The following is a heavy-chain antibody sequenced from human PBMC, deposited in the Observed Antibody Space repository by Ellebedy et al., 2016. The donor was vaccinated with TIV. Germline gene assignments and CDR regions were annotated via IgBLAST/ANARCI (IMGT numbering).Heavy chain of an antibody. J-gene: IGHJ4*02. Sequence: SETLSLTXTVSGGSITSYSWNWIRQPPGKGLEWIGYIYYSGSTNYNPSLKSRVTISIDTSKNQFSLKLSSVTAADTAVYYCARDDGRQYFDYWGQGTLVTVSS. CDR1: GGSITSYS. CDR3: ARDDGRQYFDY. CDR2: IYYSGST. D-gene: IGHD1-1*01. V-gene: IGHV4-59*01.